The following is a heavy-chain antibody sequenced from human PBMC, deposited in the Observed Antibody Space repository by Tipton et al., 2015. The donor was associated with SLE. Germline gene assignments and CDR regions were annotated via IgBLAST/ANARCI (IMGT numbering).Heavy chain of an antibody. CDR2: IYYSEIT. V-gene: IGHV4-61*08. D-gene: IGHD3-22*01. Sequence: TLSLTCTVSGGSISSVGHYCSWIRQPPGKGLEWIWYIYYSEITNYNTAIKSRVTISEDTTKNPYSLKLNSVTAADTTVYYCERTGGMIYAFVIWGQGTMVTVSS. J-gene: IGHJ3*02. CDR1: GGSISSVGHY. CDR3: ERTGGMIYAFVI.